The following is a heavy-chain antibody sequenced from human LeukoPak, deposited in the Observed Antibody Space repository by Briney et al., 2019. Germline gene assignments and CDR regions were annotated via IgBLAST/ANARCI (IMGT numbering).Heavy chain of an antibody. J-gene: IGHJ3*02. CDR1: GFTFSSYA. CDR2: ISYDGTNK. Sequence: PGESLRLSCAASGFTFSSYAMHWVRQAPGKGLEWVTIISYDGTNKYYADSVKGRFTISRDNSKNTLFLQMNSLRAEDTAVYYCARSNYYDSRSWGFDIWGQGTMVTVSS. V-gene: IGHV3-30*04. D-gene: IGHD3-22*01. CDR3: ARSNYYDSRSWGFDI.